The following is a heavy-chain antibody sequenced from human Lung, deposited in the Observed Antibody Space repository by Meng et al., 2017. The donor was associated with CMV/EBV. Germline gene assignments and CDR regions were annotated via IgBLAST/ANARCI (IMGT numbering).Heavy chain of an antibody. CDR1: GFTFTSYA. D-gene: IGHD4-11*01. V-gene: IGHV3-21*04. J-gene: IGHJ5*02. CDR3: AKDRGDYSNFRFDP. Sequence: GGSXRLXXAASGFTFTSYAMNWVRQAPGKGLEWVSSITGGGNYIYYADSVKGRFTISRDNSKNTIYLQMDNLRAEDTAVYYCAKDRGDYSNFRFDPWGQGTXVTVAS. CDR2: ITGGGNYI.